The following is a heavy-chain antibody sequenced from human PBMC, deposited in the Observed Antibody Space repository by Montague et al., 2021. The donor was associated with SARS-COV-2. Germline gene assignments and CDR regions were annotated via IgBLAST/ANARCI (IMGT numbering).Heavy chain of an antibody. V-gene: IGHV6-1*01. J-gene: IGHJ3*02. Sequence: CAISGDSVCSNAATWNWNRQSPSRDLEWLGMTYYRSKWYHDYAKSLKSRITINPDTSKNQFSLQLSSVAPEDTAVFYCARTTTRMLYPENAFDIWGQGTMVTVSS. D-gene: IGHD2-15*01. CDR1: GDSVCSNAAT. CDR2: TYYRSKWYH. CDR3: ARTTTRMLYPENAFDI.